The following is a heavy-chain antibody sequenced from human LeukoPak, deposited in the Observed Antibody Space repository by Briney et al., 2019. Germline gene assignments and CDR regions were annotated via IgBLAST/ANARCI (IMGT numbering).Heavy chain of an antibody. J-gene: IGHJ4*02. Sequence: ASVKVSCKASGYTFTANGITWVRQAPGQGLEWVGWVSAYNGNTVYAQMFQGRVTMITDTSTSTAYMEVTNLRSDDTAMYFCARSGHCSGAGCYAEGIDYWGQGTLVTVSS. D-gene: IGHD2-2*01. CDR3: ARSGHCSGAGCYAEGIDY. CDR1: GYTFTANG. V-gene: IGHV1-18*01. CDR2: VSAYNGNT.